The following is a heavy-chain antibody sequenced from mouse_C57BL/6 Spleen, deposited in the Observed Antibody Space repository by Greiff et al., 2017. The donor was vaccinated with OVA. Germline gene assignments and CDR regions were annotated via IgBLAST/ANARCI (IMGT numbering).Heavy chain of an antibody. CDR1: GFTFSDAW. D-gene: IGHD2-5*01. J-gene: IGHJ4*01. Sequence: EVKLVESGGGLVQPGGSMKLSCAASGFTFSDAWMDWVRQSPEKGLEWVAEIRNKANNHATYYAESVKGRFTISRDDSKSSVYLQMNSLRAEDTGIYYCTRVDSKGYAMDYWGQGTSVTVSS. V-gene: IGHV6-6*01. CDR3: TRVDSKGYAMDY. CDR2: IRNKANNHAT.